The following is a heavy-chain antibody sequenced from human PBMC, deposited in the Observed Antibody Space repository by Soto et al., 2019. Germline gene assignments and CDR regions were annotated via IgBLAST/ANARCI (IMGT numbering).Heavy chain of an antibody. Sequence: GESLKISCKGPGHLFNNHWIGWVRQTPGKGLEWMGLIFTRDSETKTSPSFQGHVSFSVDNSINTVYLQWTSLKTTDTGIYFCAKSIEGGPMDVWGQGATVTVSS. J-gene: IGHJ6*02. CDR3: AKSIEGGPMDV. CDR2: IFTRDSET. V-gene: IGHV5-51*01. CDR1: GHLFNNHW. D-gene: IGHD1-26*01.